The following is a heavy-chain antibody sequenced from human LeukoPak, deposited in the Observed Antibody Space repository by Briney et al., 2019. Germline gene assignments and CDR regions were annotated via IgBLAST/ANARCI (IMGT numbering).Heavy chain of an antibody. D-gene: IGHD3-22*01. J-gene: IGHJ3*02. Sequence: SETLSLTCTVSGGSISSGSYYWSWIRQPAGKGLEWIGRIYTSGSTNYNPSLKSRVTISVDTSKNQFSLKLSSVTAADTAVYYCARDGRPDYYDSSGYYYTAFDIWGQGTMVTVSS. CDR3: ARDGRPDYYDSSGYYYTAFDI. V-gene: IGHV4-61*02. CDR2: IYTSGST. CDR1: GGSISSGSYY.